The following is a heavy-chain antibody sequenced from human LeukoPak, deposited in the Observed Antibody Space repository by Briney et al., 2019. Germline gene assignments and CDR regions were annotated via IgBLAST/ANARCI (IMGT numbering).Heavy chain of an antibody. J-gene: IGHJ4*02. CDR3: ARGQNKYY. CDR1: ACTSLNCF. V-gene: IGHV1-18*01. CDR2: ISPHSHTT. Sequence: GASVNVSCKASACTSLNCFSICLRRAPGQGLEWVGWISPHSHTTHYADKFQGRVTMTTDTSTTTVYMELRSLSSDDAAGYFCARGQNKYYWGQGTPVTVSS.